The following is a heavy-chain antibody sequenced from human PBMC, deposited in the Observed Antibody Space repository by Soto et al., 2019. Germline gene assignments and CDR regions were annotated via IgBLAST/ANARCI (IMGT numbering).Heavy chain of an antibody. D-gene: IGHD6-19*01. CDR2: IYYSGST. V-gene: IGHV4-61*01. J-gene: IGHJ4*02. CDR1: GGSVSSGSYY. Sequence: PSETLSLTCTVSGGSVSSGSYYWSRIRQPPGKGLEWIGYIYYSGSTNYNPSLKSRVTISVDTSKNQFSLKLSSVTAADTAVYYCARGFSCWSPFDYWGQGTLVTVSS. CDR3: ARGFSCWSPFDY.